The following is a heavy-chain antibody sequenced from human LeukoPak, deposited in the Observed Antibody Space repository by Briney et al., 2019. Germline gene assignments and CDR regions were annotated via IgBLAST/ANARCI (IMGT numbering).Heavy chain of an antibody. CDR1: GFAFSTYA. CDR3: AKEKQRNFDY. Sequence: GGSLRLSCAASGFAFSTYAMSWVRQAPGKGLEWVSGISGSGDSTYYGDSVKGRFTISRDNSKNTLYLQMNSLRAEDTAVYYCAKEKQRNFDYWGQGTLVTVSS. V-gene: IGHV3-23*01. J-gene: IGHJ4*02. CDR2: ISGSGDST.